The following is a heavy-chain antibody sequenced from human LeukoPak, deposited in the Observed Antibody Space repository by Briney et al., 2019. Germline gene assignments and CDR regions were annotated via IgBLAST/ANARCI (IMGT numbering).Heavy chain of an antibody. V-gene: IGHV3-23*01. CDR3: AKERPTTTAIDY. CDR1: GFTFNSYV. Sequence: GGSLRLSCAASGFTFNSYVMSWVRQAPGKGLEWVSAITSNGGSTYYADSVKGRFTISRDNSKNTLYLQMNSLRAEDTAIYYCAKERPTTTAIDYWGQGTLVTVSS. D-gene: IGHD4-17*01. CDR2: ITSNGGST. J-gene: IGHJ4*02.